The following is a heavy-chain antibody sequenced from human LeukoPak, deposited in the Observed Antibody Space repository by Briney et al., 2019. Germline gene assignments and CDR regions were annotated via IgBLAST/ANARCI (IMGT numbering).Heavy chain of an antibody. CDR1: GFTVSSNY. Sequence: GGSQRLSCAASGFTVSSNYMSWVRQAPGKGLEWVSVIYSGGTTYYADSVKGRFTISRANSRNTLYLQMNSLRAEDTAVYYCARDAFDIWGQGTMVTVSS. J-gene: IGHJ3*02. CDR2: IYSGGTT. V-gene: IGHV3-66*01. CDR3: ARDAFDI.